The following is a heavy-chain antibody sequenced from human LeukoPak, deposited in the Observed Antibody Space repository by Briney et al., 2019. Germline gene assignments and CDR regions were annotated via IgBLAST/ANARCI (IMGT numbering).Heavy chain of an antibody. V-gene: IGHV4-39*01. J-gene: IGHJ4*02. CDR2: IYYSGST. Sequence: SETLSLTCTVSGASISSGDYYWGWIRQSPGRGLEWIGTIYYSGSTNYNPSLKSRVTISVDTPENQFSLRLTSVTATDTAVYYCVRRGQRLNPGLYYFDHWGQGTLVTVSS. CDR3: VRRGQRLNPGLYYFDH. CDR1: GASISSGDYY. D-gene: IGHD6-25*01.